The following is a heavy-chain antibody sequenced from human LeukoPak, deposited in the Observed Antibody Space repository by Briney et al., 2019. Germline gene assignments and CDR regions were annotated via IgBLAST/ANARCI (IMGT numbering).Heavy chain of an antibody. J-gene: IGHJ4*02. V-gene: IGHV4-38-2*02. CDR3: AREHCAGGYCYFLDY. D-gene: IGHD3-16*02. CDR2: ISHSGST. CDR1: DYPISSGYF. Sequence: SETLSLTCSVTDYPISSGYFWGWIRQPPQKALEWIATISHSGSTYFNPSLKSRVIVSIDATKNQFSLNLTSVTAADTAVYYCAREHCAGGYCYFLDYWGQGTLVTVSS.